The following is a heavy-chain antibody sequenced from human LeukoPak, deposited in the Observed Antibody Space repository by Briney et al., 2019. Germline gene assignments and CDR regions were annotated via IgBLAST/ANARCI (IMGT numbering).Heavy chain of an antibody. Sequence: GGSLRLSCAASGFTFSDYYMSWIRQAPGKGLEWVSYISSSGSTIYYADSVKGRFTISRDNAKNSLYLQMNSLRAEDTAVYYCATSLVPRYGSGSYPDYWGQGTLVTVSS. CDR3: ATSLVPRYGSGSYPDY. J-gene: IGHJ4*02. CDR1: GFTFSDYY. CDR2: ISSSGSTI. D-gene: IGHD3-10*01. V-gene: IGHV3-11*01.